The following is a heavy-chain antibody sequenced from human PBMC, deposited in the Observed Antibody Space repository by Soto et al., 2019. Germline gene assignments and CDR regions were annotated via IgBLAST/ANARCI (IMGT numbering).Heavy chain of an antibody. J-gene: IGHJ4*02. V-gene: IGHV4-34*01. CDR3: ARGGSIAAAGRFDY. CDR2: INHSGSA. D-gene: IGHD6-13*01. CDR1: GGSFSGYY. Sequence: PSEPLSLTCAVYGGSFSGYYWSWIRQPPWKGLEWIGEINHSGSANYNPSLKSRVTISVDTSKNQFSLKLSSVTAADTAVYYCARGGSIAAAGRFDYWGQGTLVTVSS.